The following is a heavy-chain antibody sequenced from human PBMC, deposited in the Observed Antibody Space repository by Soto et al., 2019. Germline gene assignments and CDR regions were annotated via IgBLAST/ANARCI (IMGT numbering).Heavy chain of an antibody. CDR3: ARLGHYFDSSGRYFDY. Sequence: ASVKVSCKASGGTFSSYAISWVRQAPGQGLEWMGGIIPIFGTANYAQKFQGRVTITADESTSTAYMELSSLRSEDTAVYYCARLGHYFDSSGRYFDYWGQGTLVTVSS. D-gene: IGHD3-22*01. J-gene: IGHJ4*02. CDR1: GGTFSSYA. CDR2: IIPIFGTA. V-gene: IGHV1-69*13.